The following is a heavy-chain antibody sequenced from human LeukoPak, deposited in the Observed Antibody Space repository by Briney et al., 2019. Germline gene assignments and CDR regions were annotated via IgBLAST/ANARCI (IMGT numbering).Heavy chain of an antibody. J-gene: IGHJ4*02. CDR2: ISGSRGST. CDR1: GFTFSIYA. CDR3: ARGEARFDY. Sequence: GGSLRLSCAASGFTFSIYAMSWVRQAPGKGLEWVSAISGSRGSTYYADSVKGRFTISRDNAKNSLYLQMNSLRAEDTAVYYCARGEARFDYWGQGTLVTVSS. V-gene: IGHV3-23*01.